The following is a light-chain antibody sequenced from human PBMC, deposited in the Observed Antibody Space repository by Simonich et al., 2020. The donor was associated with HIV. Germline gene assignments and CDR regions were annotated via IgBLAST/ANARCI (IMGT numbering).Light chain of an antibody. CDR1: QSLLHSNGFKY. CDR3: MQTLQTPFT. J-gene: IGKJ3*01. V-gene: IGKV2-28*01. CDR2: LGS. Sequence: DIVMTQSPLSLPVTPGEPSSISCRSSQSLLHSNGFKYLDCYLQKPGQAPQLLIYLGSNRASGVPDRFSGSGSGTDFTLKISRVEAEDVGVYYCMQTLQTPFTFGPGTKVDIK.